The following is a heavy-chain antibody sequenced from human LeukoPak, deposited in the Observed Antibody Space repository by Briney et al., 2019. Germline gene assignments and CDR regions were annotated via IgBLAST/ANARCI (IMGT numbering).Heavy chain of an antibody. J-gene: IGHJ4*02. CDR1: GGSFSDYY. CDR3: ARVVSGYYDY. CDR2: IDHSGST. V-gene: IGHV4-34*01. D-gene: IGHD3-22*01. Sequence: SETLSLTCAVYGGSFSDYYWSWIRQPPGKGLEWIGEIDHSGSTNYNPSLKSRVTISVDTSKNQFSLKLSSVTAADTAVYYCARVVSGYYDYWGQGTLVTVSS.